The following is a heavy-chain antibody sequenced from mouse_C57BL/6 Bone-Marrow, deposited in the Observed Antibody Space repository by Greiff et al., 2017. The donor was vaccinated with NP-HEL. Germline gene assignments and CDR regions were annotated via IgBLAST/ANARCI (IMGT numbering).Heavy chain of an antibody. D-gene: IGHD1-1*01. Sequence: QVQLQQPGAELVKPGASVKMSCKASGYTFTSYWITWVKQRPGQGLEWIGDIYPGSGSTNYTEKFKSKATLTVDTSSSTAYMQLSSLTSEDSAGEYWARPIKYYGSSYGYWGQGTTLTVSS. CDR2: IYPGSGST. CDR3: ARPIKYYGSSYGY. J-gene: IGHJ2*01. V-gene: IGHV1-55*01. CDR1: GYTFTSYW.